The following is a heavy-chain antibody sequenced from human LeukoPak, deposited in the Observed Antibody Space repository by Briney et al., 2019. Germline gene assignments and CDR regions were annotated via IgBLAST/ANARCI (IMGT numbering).Heavy chain of an antibody. V-gene: IGHV3-30*02. Sequence: QAGGSLRLSCAASGFTFSSYGMHGVRQAPGKGLEWVAFIRYDGSNKYYADSVKGRFTISRDNSKNTLYLQMNSLRAEDTAVYYCARADYDYVWGSYRQYYFDYWGQGTLVTVSS. CDR3: ARADYDYVWGSYRQYYFDY. CDR1: GFTFSSYG. CDR2: IRYDGSNK. J-gene: IGHJ4*02. D-gene: IGHD3-16*02.